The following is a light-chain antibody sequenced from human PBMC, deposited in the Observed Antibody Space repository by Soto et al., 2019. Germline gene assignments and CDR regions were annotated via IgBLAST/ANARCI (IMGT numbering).Light chain of an antibody. Sequence: EIVLTQSPGTLSLSPGERATLSCRASQSVSSNYLAWYQQKPGQAPRLLIYGASSRATGIPDRFSGSGSGTDFTLTISRLEPEDRVVYRCLQDGSPPLTFGGGTKVETK. V-gene: IGKV3-20*01. CDR1: QSVSSNY. CDR3: LQDGSPPLT. CDR2: GAS. J-gene: IGKJ4*01.